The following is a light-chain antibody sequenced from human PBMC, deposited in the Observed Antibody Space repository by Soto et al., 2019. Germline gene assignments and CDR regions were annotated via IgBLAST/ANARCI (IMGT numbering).Light chain of an antibody. CDR1: QSVSSSY. V-gene: IGKV3-20*01. CDR2: GAS. Sequence: EIVLTQSPGTLSLSPGERATLSCRASQSVSSSYLAWYQQKPDQAPRLLIYGASSRATGIPDRFSGSGSGTDFTLSISRLEPEDFAVYYCQQYGRSPPTWTFGQGTKVDIK. CDR3: QQYGRSPPTWT. J-gene: IGKJ1*01.